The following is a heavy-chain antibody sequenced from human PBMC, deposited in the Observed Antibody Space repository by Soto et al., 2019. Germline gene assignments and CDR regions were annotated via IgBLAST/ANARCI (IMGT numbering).Heavy chain of an antibody. CDR2: ISYDGSNK. Sequence: QVQLVESGGGVVQPGRSLRLSCAASGFTFSSYAMHWVRQAPGKGLEWVAVISYDGSNKYYADSVKGRFTISRDNSKNTLYLQMNSLRAEDTAVYYCARVSSYGDYMGDAFDIWGQGTMVTVSS. V-gene: IGHV3-30-3*01. CDR3: ARVSSYGDYMGDAFDI. CDR1: GFTFSSYA. D-gene: IGHD4-17*01. J-gene: IGHJ3*02.